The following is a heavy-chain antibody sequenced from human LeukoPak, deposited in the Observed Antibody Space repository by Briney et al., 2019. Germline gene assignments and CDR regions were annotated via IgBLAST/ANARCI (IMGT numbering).Heavy chain of an antibody. CDR1: GFTFSSYG. D-gene: IGHD5-12*01. V-gene: IGHV3-23*01. J-gene: IGHJ4*02. CDR3: VEWLRPGNYFDY. Sequence: GGSLRLSCAASGFTFSSYGMSWVRQAPGKGLEWVSAISVSGGSTYYADSVKGRFTISRDNSKKTLYLQMDTLRAEDSAVHYCVEWLRPGNYFDYWGQGTLVTVSS. CDR2: ISVSGGST.